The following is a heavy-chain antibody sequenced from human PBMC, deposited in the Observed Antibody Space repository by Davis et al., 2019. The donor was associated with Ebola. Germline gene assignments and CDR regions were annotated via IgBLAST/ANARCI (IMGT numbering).Heavy chain of an antibody. CDR3: AKFWGAEYSSTWFYFHH. Sequence: PGGSLRLSCAASGFTFRAYAMSWVRQAPGKGLEWVAAISVTGGHAFYADSVKGRFTISRDNYKNSLFLEMNSLRAEDTAVYYCAKFWGAEYSSTWFYFHHWGQGTQVAVSP. V-gene: IGHV3-23*01. J-gene: IGHJ4*02. D-gene: IGHD6-13*01. CDR1: GFTFRAYA. CDR2: ISVTGGHA.